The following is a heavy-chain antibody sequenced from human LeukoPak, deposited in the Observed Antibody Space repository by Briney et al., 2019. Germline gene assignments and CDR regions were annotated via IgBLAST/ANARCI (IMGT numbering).Heavy chain of an antibody. V-gene: IGHV3-23*01. CDR2: ISGSGGST. CDR3: AKDEEVAFRSWSPNGGYWFDP. Sequence: GGSLRLSCAASGFTFSSYAMSWVRQAPGKGLEWVSAISGSGGSTYYADSVKGRFTISRDNSKNTLYLQMNSLRAEDTAVYYCAKDEEVAFRSWSPNGGYWFDPWGQGTLVTVSS. D-gene: IGHD6-13*01. J-gene: IGHJ5*02. CDR1: GFTFSSYA.